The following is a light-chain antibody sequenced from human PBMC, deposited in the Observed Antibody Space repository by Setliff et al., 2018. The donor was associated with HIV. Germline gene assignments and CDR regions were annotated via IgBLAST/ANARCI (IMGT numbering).Light chain of an antibody. V-gene: IGLV2-11*01. CDR2: DVS. Sequence: LTQPRSVSGSPGQSVTISCTGTASDIGNYKYVSWYQQHPEKAPKLILYDVSQRPSGVPDRFSGSKSGNTASLTISGLQAEDEGDYYCCSYAGTYTSLHVFGTGTKVTVL. CDR3: CSYAGTYTSLHV. CDR1: ASDIGNYKY. J-gene: IGLJ1*01.